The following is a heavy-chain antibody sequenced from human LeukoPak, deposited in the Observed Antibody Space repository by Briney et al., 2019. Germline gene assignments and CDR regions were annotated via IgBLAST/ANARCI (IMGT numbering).Heavy chain of an antibody. CDR3: ARLVGADGDY. CDR1: GGSFSGYY. V-gene: IGHV4-34*01. J-gene: IGHJ4*02. Sequence: PSETLSLTCAVYGGSFSGYYWSWIRQPPGKGLEWIGEINHSGSTNYNPSLKSRVTISVDTSKNQFSLKLSSVTAADTAVYYCARLVGADGDYWGQGTLVTVSS. CDR2: INHSGST. D-gene: IGHD1-26*01.